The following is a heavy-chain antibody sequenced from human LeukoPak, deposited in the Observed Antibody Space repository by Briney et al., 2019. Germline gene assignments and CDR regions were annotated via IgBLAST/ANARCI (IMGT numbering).Heavy chain of an antibody. CDR1: GFTFSSVV. CDR2: ISGSGGST. D-gene: IGHD4/OR15-4a*01. J-gene: IGHJ4*02. CDR3: AKEHGYGGTFDY. V-gene: IGHV3-23*01. Sequence: GGSLSLSCAVSGFTFSSVVMSWVRQAPGKGPELVSAISGSGGSTYYADSVKGRYTISRDNSKNTLYLQMNSLRVEDTAVYYCAKEHGYGGTFDYWGQGTLVTVSS.